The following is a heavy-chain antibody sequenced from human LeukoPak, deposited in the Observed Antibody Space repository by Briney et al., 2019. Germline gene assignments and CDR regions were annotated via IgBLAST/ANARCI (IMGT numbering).Heavy chain of an antibody. CDR3: ARPPYYYDSSDSYYYYYMDV. J-gene: IGHJ6*03. Sequence: GGSLRLSCAASEFSVGSNYMTWVRQAPGKGLEWVSLIYSGGSTYYADSVKGRFTISRDNSKNTLYLQMNSLRAEDTAVYYCARPPYYYDSSDSYYYYYMDVWGKGTTVTVSS. CDR1: EFSVGSNY. V-gene: IGHV3-66*04. CDR2: IYSGGST. D-gene: IGHD3-22*01.